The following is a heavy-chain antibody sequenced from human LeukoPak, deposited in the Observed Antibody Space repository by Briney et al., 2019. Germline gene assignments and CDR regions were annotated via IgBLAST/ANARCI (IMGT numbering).Heavy chain of an antibody. CDR3: ARSLEPFFYYYGMDV. J-gene: IGHJ6*02. Sequence: GESLRLSCAASGFTFSSYAMHWVRQAPGKGLEWVAVIWYDGSNKYYADSVKGRFTISRDNSKNTLYLQMNSLRAEDTAAYYCARSLEPFFYYYGMDVWGQGATVTVSS. D-gene: IGHD1-1*01. CDR1: GFTFSSYA. V-gene: IGHV3-33*08. CDR2: IWYDGSNK.